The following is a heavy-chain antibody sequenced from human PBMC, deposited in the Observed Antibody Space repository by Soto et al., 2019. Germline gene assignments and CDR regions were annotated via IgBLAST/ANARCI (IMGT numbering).Heavy chain of an antibody. CDR1: CGSIRSGDYY. D-gene: IGHD6-19*01. CDR2: INYRGST. Sequence: TLSLTCTVSCGSIRSGDYYWILIRQTQGQGLEWIGYINYRGSTYYNPSLISRVTISLNTSKKLLSLKLSSVTAADTPVYYYARVGSSIAVPGFDFRAKRTLDTVTS. J-gene: IGHJ4*02. CDR3: ARVGSSIAVPGFDF. V-gene: IGHV4-30-4*08.